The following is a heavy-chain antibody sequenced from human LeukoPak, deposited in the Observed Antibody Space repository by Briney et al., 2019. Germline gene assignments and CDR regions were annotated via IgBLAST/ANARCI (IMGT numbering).Heavy chain of an antibody. J-gene: IGHJ4*02. CDR2: IGTAGDT. CDR1: GFTFSSYD. D-gene: IGHD3-10*01. V-gene: IGHV3-13*01. CDR3: ARARSGSPEFDY. Sequence: HPGGSLRLSCAASGFTFSSYDMHWVRQATGKGLEWVSAIGTAGDTYYPGSVKGRLTISRENAKNSLYLQMNSLRAGDTAVYYCARARSGSPEFDYWGQGTLVTVSS.